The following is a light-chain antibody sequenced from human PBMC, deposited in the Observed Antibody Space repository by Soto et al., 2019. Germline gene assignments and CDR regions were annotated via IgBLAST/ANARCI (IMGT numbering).Light chain of an antibody. CDR1: QSISSW. J-gene: IGKJ1*01. V-gene: IGKV1-5*01. CDR2: DAS. Sequence: DIQMTQSPSTLSASVGDRVTITCRASQSISSWLAWYQQKPGKAPKLLIYDASSLESGVPSRFSGSGSGTEFILNISSLQPDDFATYYCQQYDSYSWTFGQGTKVDIK. CDR3: QQYDSYSWT.